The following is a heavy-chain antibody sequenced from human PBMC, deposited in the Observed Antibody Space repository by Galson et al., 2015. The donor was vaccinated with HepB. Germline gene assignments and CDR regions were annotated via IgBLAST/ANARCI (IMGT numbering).Heavy chain of an antibody. J-gene: IGHJ4*02. V-gene: IGHV4-34*01. D-gene: IGHD2-15*01. Sequence: ETLSLTCAVYGGSFSGYYWSWIRQPPGKGLEWIGEINHSGSTNYNPSLKSRVTISVDTSKNQFSLKLSSVTAADTAVYYCARDRGRYCSGGSCKANGYWGQGTLVTVSS. CDR1: GGSFSGYY. CDR2: INHSGST. CDR3: ARDRGRYCSGGSCKANGY.